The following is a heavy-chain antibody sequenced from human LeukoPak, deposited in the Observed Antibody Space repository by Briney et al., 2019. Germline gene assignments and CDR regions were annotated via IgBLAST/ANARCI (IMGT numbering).Heavy chain of an antibody. V-gene: IGHV4-31*03. D-gene: IGHD2-8*01. CDR2: IYYSGST. J-gene: IGHJ6*02. CDR3: ARSVRARTNKIYYYYGMDV. Sequence: PSQTLSLTCTVSGGSISSGGYYWSWIRQHPGKGLEWIGYIYYSGSTYYNPSLKSRVTISVDTSKNQFSLKLSSVTAADTAVYYCARSVRARTNKIYYYYGMDVWGQGTTVTVSS. CDR1: GGSISSGGYY.